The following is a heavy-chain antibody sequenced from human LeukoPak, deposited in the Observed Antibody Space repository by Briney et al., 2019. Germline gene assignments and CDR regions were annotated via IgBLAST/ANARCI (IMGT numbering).Heavy chain of an antibody. CDR1: GYMFTNYA. V-gene: IGHV7-4-1*02. D-gene: IGHD3-22*01. Sequence: ASVKVSCKASGYMFTNYAMNWVRQAPGQGLEWMGRINTNAGNPTYAQGFIGRFVFSLDTSVSTAYLQISSLKAEDTAVYYCARRRVADYYDSSGYYFDYWGQGTLVTVSS. J-gene: IGHJ4*02. CDR3: ARRRVADYYDSSGYYFDY. CDR2: INTNAGNP.